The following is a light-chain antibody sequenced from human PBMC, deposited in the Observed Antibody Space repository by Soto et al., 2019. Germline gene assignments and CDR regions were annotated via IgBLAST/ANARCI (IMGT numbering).Light chain of an antibody. CDR2: ENS. CDR3: QSFDKDFNWV. Sequence: QSVLTQPPSVSVAPGQRVTISCTGSGSNIGAGYDVHWYQHLPGTAPRLVIYENSKRPSGVPGRFSAAKAGASASLAIDGLQEEDEAEYYCQSFDKDFNWVFGGGTKLTVL. CDR1: GSNIGAGYD. J-gene: IGLJ3*02. V-gene: IGLV1-40*01.